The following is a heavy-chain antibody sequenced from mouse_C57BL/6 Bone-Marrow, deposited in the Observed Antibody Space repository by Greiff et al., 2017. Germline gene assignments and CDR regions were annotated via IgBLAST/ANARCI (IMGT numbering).Heavy chain of an antibody. D-gene: IGHD1-1*01. CDR2: ILPGSGST. Sequence: QVQLQQSGAELMKPGASVKLSCKATGYTFTGYWIEWVKQRPGHGLEWIGEILPGSGSTNYNEKFKGKATFTADTSSNTAYMHLSSLTTEDSANYYAARENCYGSSYDVFDYWGQGTTLTVSS. V-gene: IGHV1-9*01. CDR3: ARENCYGSSYDVFDY. CDR1: GYTFTGYW. J-gene: IGHJ2*01.